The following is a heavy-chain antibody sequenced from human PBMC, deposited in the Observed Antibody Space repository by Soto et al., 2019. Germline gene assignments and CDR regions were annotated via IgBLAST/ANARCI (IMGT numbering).Heavy chain of an antibody. V-gene: IGHV4-31*03. Sequence: QVQLQESGPGLVKPSQTLSLTCSVSGGSISTGVWYWSWVREHPGKSLEWIGDLYYRGTTSYNPSLGSRVTMSRDTSKNQVSLKVNSVTAADTAVYYWARVSAGGTRWFDSWGQGIRVTVSS. CDR3: ARVSAGGTRWFDS. D-gene: IGHD6-13*01. J-gene: IGHJ5*01. CDR2: LYYRGTT. CDR1: GGSISTGVWY.